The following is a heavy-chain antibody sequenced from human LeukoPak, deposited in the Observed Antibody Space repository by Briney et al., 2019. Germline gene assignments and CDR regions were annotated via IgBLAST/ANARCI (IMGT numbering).Heavy chain of an antibody. CDR3: ARALAAGGFYDN. J-gene: IGHJ4*02. D-gene: IGHD6-13*01. CDR1: GYTFTTYG. V-gene: IGHV1-18*01. Sequence: ASVKVSCKASGYTFTTYGISWVRQAPGQGLEWMGWISAYNGNTNYAQKLQVRVTMTTDTSTSTAYMELRSLRSDDTAVYYRARALAAGGFYDNWGQGTLVTVSS. CDR2: ISAYNGNT.